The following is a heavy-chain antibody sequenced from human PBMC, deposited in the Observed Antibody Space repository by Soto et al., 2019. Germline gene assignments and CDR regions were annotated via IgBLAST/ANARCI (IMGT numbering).Heavy chain of an antibody. CDR1: GFTFDSYG. D-gene: IGHD3-3*01. V-gene: IGHV3-33*01. CDR3: AREATSITMFGGWGAYMDV. J-gene: IGHJ6*03. CDR2: IWSDGSKT. Sequence: GGSLRLSCAASGFTFDSYGIHWVRQAPGKGLDWVADIWSDGSKTYYADSVKGRFTISRDNSKNTVYLHMDSLRAEETAIYYCAREATSITMFGGWGAYMDVWGIGTTVTVSS.